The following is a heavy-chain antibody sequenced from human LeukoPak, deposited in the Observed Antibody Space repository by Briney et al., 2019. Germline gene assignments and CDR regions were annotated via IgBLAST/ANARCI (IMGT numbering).Heavy chain of an antibody. D-gene: IGHD5-18*01. Sequence: QAGGSLRLSRAASGFTFSSYWTSWVRQAPGKGLEWVSAISGSGGSTYYADSVKGRLTISRDNSKNTLYLQMNSLRAEDTAVYYCAKDPWIQLWVPPDYFDYWGQGTLVTVSS. CDR2: ISGSGGST. CDR1: GFTFSSYW. V-gene: IGHV3-23*01. CDR3: AKDPWIQLWVPPDYFDY. J-gene: IGHJ4*02.